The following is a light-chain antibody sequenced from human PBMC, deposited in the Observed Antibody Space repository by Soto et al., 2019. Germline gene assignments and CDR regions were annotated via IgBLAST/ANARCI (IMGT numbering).Light chain of an antibody. CDR2: KAS. V-gene: IGKV1-5*03. Sequence: DIQMTQSASTLSASVGEGVTITCRASQSISSWLAWYQQKPGKAPKLLIYKASSLESGVPSRFSGSGSGTEFTLTISSLQPDDFATYYCQQYNSYSQTFGQGTKVDIK. CDR3: QQYNSYSQT. J-gene: IGKJ1*01. CDR1: QSISSW.